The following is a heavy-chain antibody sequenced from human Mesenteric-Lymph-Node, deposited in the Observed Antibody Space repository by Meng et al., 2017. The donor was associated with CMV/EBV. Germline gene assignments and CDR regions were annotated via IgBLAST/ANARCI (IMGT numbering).Heavy chain of an antibody. CDR2: IYYSGST. Sequence: SETLSLTCTVSGGSISSYYWSWIRQPPGKGLEWIGYIYYSGSTNYNPSLKSRVTISVDTSKNQFSLKLSSVTAADTAVYYCARSHREYYDFWSGYLNWFDPWGQGTLVTVSS. V-gene: IGHV4-59*01. J-gene: IGHJ5*02. CDR3: ARSHREYYDFWSGYLNWFDP. D-gene: IGHD3-3*01. CDR1: GGSISSYY.